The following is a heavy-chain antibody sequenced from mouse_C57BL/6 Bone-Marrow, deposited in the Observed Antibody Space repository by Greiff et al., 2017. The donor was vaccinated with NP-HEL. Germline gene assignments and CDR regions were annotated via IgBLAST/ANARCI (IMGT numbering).Heavy chain of an antibody. V-gene: IGHV3-6*01. CDR2: ISYDGSN. CDR1: GYSITSGYY. Sequence: EVKLMESGPGLVKPSQSLSLTCSVTGYSITSGYYWNWIRQFPGNKLEWMGYISYDGSNNYNPSLKNRISITRDTSKNQFFLKLNSVTTEDTATYYCAREGYVGFFDYWGQGTTLTVSS. D-gene: IGHD3-1*01. J-gene: IGHJ2*01. CDR3: AREGYVGFFDY.